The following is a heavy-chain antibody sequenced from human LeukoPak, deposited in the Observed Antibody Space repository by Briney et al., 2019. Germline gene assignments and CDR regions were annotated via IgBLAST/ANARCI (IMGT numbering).Heavy chain of an antibody. V-gene: IGHV4-34*01. CDR2: ITDGGGT. J-gene: IGHJ4*02. D-gene: IGHD3-9*01. Sequence: SETLSLTCAVYGTSFSGYSWSWIRQSPGKGLEWIGEITDGGGTNYNPSFKSRLTISADTSKNQFSLKLASVTAADTAVYYCARIESYHILYRPYWGQGTLVTVSS. CDR1: GTSFSGYS. CDR3: ARIESYHILYRPY.